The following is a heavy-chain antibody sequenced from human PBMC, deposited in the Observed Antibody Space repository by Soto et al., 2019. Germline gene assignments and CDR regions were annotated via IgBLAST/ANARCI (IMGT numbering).Heavy chain of an antibody. CDR3: ARQEIAATPYYYYYYGMDD. J-gene: IGHJ6*02. CDR2: ISAYNGNT. Sequence: ASVKVSCKASGYTFTSYGISWVRQAPGQGLEWMGWISAYNGNTNYAQKLQGRVTMTTDTSTSTAYMELRSLRSDDTAVYYCARQEIAATPYYYYYYGMDDWGQGTTVTVSS. CDR1: GYTFTSYG. D-gene: IGHD2-15*01. V-gene: IGHV1-18*01.